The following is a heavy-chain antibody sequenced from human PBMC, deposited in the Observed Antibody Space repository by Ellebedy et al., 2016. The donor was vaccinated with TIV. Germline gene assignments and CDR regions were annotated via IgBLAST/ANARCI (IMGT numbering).Heavy chain of an antibody. CDR3: ARGRGYYDSKSYYKGHDY. CDR2: MKPNSGNT. Sequence: AASVTVSCKASGYTFTSYDIYWVRQATGQGLEWMGWMKPNSGNTGHAQNFQGRVTMTRNTSISTAYMELSSLRSEDTAVYSCARGRGYYDSKSYYKGHDYWGQGTLVTVSS. J-gene: IGHJ4*02. V-gene: IGHV1-8*01. D-gene: IGHD3-10*01. CDR1: GYTFTSYD.